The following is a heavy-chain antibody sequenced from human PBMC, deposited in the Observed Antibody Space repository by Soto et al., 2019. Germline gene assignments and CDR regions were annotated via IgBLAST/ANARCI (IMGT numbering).Heavy chain of an antibody. D-gene: IGHD6-6*01. CDR2: INHSGST. J-gene: IGHJ4*02. CDR3: ARGISSLYYFDY. CDR1: GGSFSGYY. Sequence: QVQLQQWGAGLLKPSETLSLTCAVYGGSFSGYYWSWIHQPPGKGLEWIGEINHSGSTNYNPSLKSRVTISVDTSKNQFSLKLSSVTAADTAVYYCARGISSLYYFDYWGQGTLVTVSS. V-gene: IGHV4-34*01.